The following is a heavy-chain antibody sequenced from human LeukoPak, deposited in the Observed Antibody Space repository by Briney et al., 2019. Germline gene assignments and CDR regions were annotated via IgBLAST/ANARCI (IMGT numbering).Heavy chain of an antibody. V-gene: IGHV3-21*01. Sequence: GGSLRLSCAASGFTFSSYSMNWVRQAPGKGLVWVSSISSSSSYIYYADSVKGRFTISRDNAKNSLYLQMNSLRAEDTAVYYCARTPSYYYDSSGYYYFPFDYWGQGTLVTVSS. J-gene: IGHJ4*02. CDR2: ISSSSSYI. D-gene: IGHD3-22*01. CDR1: GFTFSSYS. CDR3: ARTPSYYYDSSGYYYFPFDY.